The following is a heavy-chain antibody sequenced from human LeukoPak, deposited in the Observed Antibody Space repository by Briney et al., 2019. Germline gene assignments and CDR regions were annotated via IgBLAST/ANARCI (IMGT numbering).Heavy chain of an antibody. J-gene: IGHJ4*02. CDR1: GYTFTSYY. D-gene: IGHD2-2*02. V-gene: IGHV1-46*01. CDR2: INPSGGST. Sequence: ASVKVSCKASGYTFTSYYMHWVRQAPGQGLEWMGIINPSGGSTSYGQKFQGRVTMTRDTSTSTVYMELSSLRSEDTAVYYCAGGQVPAAIRGGFDYWGQGTLATVSS. CDR3: AGGQVPAAIRGGFDY.